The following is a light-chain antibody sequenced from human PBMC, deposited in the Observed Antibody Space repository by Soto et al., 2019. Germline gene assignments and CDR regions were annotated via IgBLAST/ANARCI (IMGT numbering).Light chain of an antibody. CDR1: QSVSSN. Sequence: ERVMTQSPATLSVSPGERATLSCRASQSVSSNLAWYQQKPGQTPKLLIYVASTRATGIPARFSGSGSVTEVTRTISRLQAEDFAFYCCQQYNVLPLTFGGGTKVQFK. CDR2: VAS. V-gene: IGKV3D-15*01. CDR3: QQYNVLPLT. J-gene: IGKJ4*01.